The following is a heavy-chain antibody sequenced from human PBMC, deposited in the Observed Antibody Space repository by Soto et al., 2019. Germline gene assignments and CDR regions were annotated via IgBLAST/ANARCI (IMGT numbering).Heavy chain of an antibody. V-gene: IGHV3-74*01. Sequence: EVQLVESGGGLVQPGGSLRLSCAASGFTFSNYWMQWVRQAPGKGLEWVSRINGDGRTTIYADSVKGRFTIPRDNAKNTLYLQMNSLRAEDTAVYYCARAGLGYCTSTSCHPGFDIWGQGTMVTVSS. D-gene: IGHD2-2*01. J-gene: IGHJ3*02. CDR3: ARAGLGYCTSTSCHPGFDI. CDR1: GFTFSNYW. CDR2: INGDGRTT.